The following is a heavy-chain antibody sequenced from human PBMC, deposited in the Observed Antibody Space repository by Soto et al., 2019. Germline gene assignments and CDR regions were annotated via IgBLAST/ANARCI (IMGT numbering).Heavy chain of an antibody. CDR3: ARGVSIVVVPAATSDAFDI. Sequence: PSQPLSLTCAISGDSVSSNSAAWNWIRQSPSRGLEWLGRTYYRSKWYNDYAVSVKSRITINPDTSKNQFSLQLNSVTPEDTAVYYCARGVSIVVVPAATSDAFDIWGQGTMVTVSS. V-gene: IGHV6-1*01. D-gene: IGHD2-2*01. CDR2: TYYRSKWYN. CDR1: GDSVSSNSAA. J-gene: IGHJ3*02.